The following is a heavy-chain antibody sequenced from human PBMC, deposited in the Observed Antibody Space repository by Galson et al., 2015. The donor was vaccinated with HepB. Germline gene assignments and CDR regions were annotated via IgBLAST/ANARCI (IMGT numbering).Heavy chain of an antibody. J-gene: IGHJ4*02. CDR1: GFSLSTSGVG. V-gene: IGHV2-5*02. D-gene: IGHD3-3*01. CDR3: AHRIGKHYDFWSGYSRGGDNFDY. Sequence: PALVKPTQTLTLTCTFSGFSLSTSGVGVGWIRQPPGKALEWLALIYWDDDKRYSPSLKSRLTITKDTSKNQVVLTMTNMDPVDTATYYCAHRIGKHYDFWSGYSRGGDNFDYWGQGTLVTVSS. CDR2: IYWDDDK.